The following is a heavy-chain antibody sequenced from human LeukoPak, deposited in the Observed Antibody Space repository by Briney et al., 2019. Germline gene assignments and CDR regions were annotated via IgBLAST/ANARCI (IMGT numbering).Heavy chain of an antibody. V-gene: IGHV4-59*01. J-gene: IGHJ5*02. CDR2: IYYTGST. CDR1: GGSISSYY. CDR3: ARDRSGGKGWFDP. D-gene: IGHD2-15*01. Sequence: SETLSLTCSVSGGSISSYYWSWIRQPPGKGLEWIGYIYYTGSTNYNPSLKSRVTISVDTSKNQFSLKLSSVTAADTAVYYCARDRSGGKGWFDPWGQGTLVTVSS.